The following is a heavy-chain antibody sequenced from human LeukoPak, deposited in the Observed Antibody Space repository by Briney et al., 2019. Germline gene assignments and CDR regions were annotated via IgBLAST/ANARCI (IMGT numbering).Heavy chain of an antibody. CDR3: AREKLDGYNSDAFDI. CDR2: IKQDGSEK. V-gene: IGHV3-7*01. D-gene: IGHD5-24*01. Sequence: GGSLRLSCAASEFTFSSYWMSWVRQAPGKGLEWVANIKQDGSEKYYVDSVKGRFTISRDNAKNSLYLQMNSLRAEDTAVYYCAREKLDGYNSDAFDIWGQGTMVTVSS. CDR1: EFTFSSYW. J-gene: IGHJ3*02.